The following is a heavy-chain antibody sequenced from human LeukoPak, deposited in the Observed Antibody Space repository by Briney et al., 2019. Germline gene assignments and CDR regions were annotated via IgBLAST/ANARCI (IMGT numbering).Heavy chain of an antibody. J-gene: IGHJ4*02. Sequence: GGSLRLSCAASGFTLSSYWMHWVRHAPGKGLVWVSHINSDGSSARYADSVKGRFTISRDNSKNTLYLQMNSLRAEDTAVYYCAKHPWSGYYTIDYWGQGTLVTVSS. D-gene: IGHD3-3*01. CDR2: INSDGSSA. CDR3: AKHPWSGYYTIDY. V-gene: IGHV3-74*01. CDR1: GFTLSSYW.